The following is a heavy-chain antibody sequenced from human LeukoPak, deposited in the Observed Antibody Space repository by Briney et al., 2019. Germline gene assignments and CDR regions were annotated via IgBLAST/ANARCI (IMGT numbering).Heavy chain of an antibody. CDR1: GETLTELS. CDR2: FDPEDGEA. J-gene: IGHJ4*02. D-gene: IGHD5-24*01. V-gene: IGHV1-24*01. Sequence: GASVKVSCKVSGETLTELSIHWVRQAPGKGLEWMGGFDPEDGEAIYAEKFQGGVTMTEDTSTDTVYMELSSLRSEDTAVYYCLEATNFDYWGQGTLVTVSS. CDR3: LEATNFDY.